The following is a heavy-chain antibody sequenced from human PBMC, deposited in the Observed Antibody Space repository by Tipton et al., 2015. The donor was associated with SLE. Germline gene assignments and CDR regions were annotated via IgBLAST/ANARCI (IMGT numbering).Heavy chain of an antibody. Sequence: TLSLTCAAYSGSFSDYWWSWFRQPPGKGLEWIGEFTRSGSTNYNPSLKSRVTISVDTSKNQFSLKLSSVTAADTAVYYCARRDYADDYWGQGTLVTVSS. CDR3: ARRDYADDY. V-gene: IGHV4-34*01. CDR2: FTRSGST. D-gene: IGHD4-17*01. J-gene: IGHJ4*02. CDR1: SGSFSDYW.